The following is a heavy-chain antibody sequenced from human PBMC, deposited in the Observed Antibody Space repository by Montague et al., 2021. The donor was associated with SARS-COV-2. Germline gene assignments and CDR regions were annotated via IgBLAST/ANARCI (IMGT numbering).Heavy chain of an antibody. D-gene: IGHD3-3*01. CDR2: INDRGST. CDR1: GGSFSGYY. J-gene: IGHJ3*01. V-gene: IGHV4-34*01. CDR3: ARGQVTIFGVLIMLPAAGAVDV. Sequence: SEILSLTCAVYGGSFSGYYWTWIRQPPGKGLEWVGEINDRGSTNYNPSFESRLTMSVDTSKNQFSLRLKSVSAADTAVYYCARGQVTIFGVLIMLPAAGAVDVWGQGTTVTVSS.